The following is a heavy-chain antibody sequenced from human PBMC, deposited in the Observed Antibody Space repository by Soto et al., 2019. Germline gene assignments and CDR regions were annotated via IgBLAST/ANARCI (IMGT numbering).Heavy chain of an antibody. CDR2: IIPMHDTT. CDR3: ARVGRQLYWLDP. J-gene: IGHJ5*02. CDR1: GSTFSAYG. D-gene: IGHD1-1*01. Sequence: GASVKVSCKVSGSTFSAYGISWVRQAPGQGLEWMGGIIPMHDTTNYAQKFQGRVTITADESTSTAYMELSSLRYEDTAVYYCARVGRQLYWLDPWGQGTLVTVSS. V-gene: IGHV1-69*13.